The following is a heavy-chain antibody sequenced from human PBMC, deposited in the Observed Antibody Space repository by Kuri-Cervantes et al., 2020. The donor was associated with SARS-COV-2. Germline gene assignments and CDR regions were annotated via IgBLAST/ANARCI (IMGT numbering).Heavy chain of an antibody. CDR1: GYTFTSYY. Sequence: ASVKVSCKASGYTFTSYYMHWVRQATGQGLEWMGWMNPNSGNTGYAQKFQGRVTITRNTSISTAYMELSSLRSEDTAVYYCARAHAYDFWSGYSHRYFDLWGRGTLVTVSS. D-gene: IGHD3-3*01. J-gene: IGHJ2*01. CDR3: ARAHAYDFWSGYSHRYFDL. CDR2: MNPNSGNT. V-gene: IGHV1-8*03.